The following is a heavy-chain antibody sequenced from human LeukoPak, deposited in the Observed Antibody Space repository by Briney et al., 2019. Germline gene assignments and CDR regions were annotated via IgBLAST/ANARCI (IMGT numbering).Heavy chain of an antibody. CDR3: ARGSEIAAAGTGFYFDY. Sequence: SETLSLTCTVSGGSIISSSYYWGWIRQPPGKGLEWIGEINHSGGTIYNPSLKSVVAISVDTSKNQFSLRLRSVTAADTALYYCARGSEIAAAGTGFYFDYWGQGTLVTVSS. D-gene: IGHD6-13*01. CDR1: GGSIISSSYY. J-gene: IGHJ4*02. CDR2: INHSGGT. V-gene: IGHV4-39*07.